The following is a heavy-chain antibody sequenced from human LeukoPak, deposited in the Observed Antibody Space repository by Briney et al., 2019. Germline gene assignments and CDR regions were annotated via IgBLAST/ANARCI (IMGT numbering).Heavy chain of an antibody. CDR1: GGSFSGYY. CDR3: ARGRSSSWYEVSNWFDP. V-gene: IGHV4-34*01. Sequence: PSETLSPTCAVYGGSFSGYYWSWIRQPPGRGLEWIGEINHSGSTNYNPSLKSRVTISVDTSKNQFPLKLSSVTAADTAVYYCARGRSSSWYEVSNWFDPWGQGTLVTVSS. CDR2: INHSGST. J-gene: IGHJ5*02. D-gene: IGHD6-13*01.